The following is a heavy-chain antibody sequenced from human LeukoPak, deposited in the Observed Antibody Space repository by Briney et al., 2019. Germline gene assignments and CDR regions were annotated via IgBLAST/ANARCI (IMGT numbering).Heavy chain of an antibody. D-gene: IGHD3-10*01. Sequence: SETLSLTCAVYGGSFSGNYWSWIRQPPGKGLEWIGEINHSGSTNYNPSLKSRVTISVDTSKNQFSLKLSSVTAADTAVYYCARAGGVRLLWFGELLPGFDYWGQGTLVTVSS. CDR2: INHSGST. CDR1: GGSFSGNY. CDR3: ARAGGVRLLWFGELLPGFDY. J-gene: IGHJ4*02. V-gene: IGHV4-34*01.